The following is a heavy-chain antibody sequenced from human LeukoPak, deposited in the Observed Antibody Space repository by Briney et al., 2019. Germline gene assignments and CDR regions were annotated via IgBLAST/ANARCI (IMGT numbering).Heavy chain of an antibody. V-gene: IGHV4-34*01. Sequence: SETLSLTCAVYGGSFSGYYWSWIRQPPGKGLEWIGEINHSGSTNYNPSLKSRVTISVDTSKNQFSLKLSSVTAADTAVYYYARRRAATYYYGSGSYFTSFDYWGQGTLVTVSS. J-gene: IGHJ4*02. D-gene: IGHD3-10*01. CDR3: ARRRAATYYYGSGSYFTSFDY. CDR1: GGSFSGYY. CDR2: INHSGST.